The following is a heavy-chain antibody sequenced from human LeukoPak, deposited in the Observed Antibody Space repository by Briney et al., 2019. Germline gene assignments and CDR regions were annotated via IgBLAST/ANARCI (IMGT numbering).Heavy chain of an antibody. Sequence: PGGSLRLSCAASGFTFSSYAMHWVRQAPGKGLEWVAVISYDGSNKYYADSVKGRFTISRDNSKNTLYLQMNSLRAEDTAVYYCAKDTSLDYLFDPWSQGTLVTVSS. CDR2: ISYDGSNK. D-gene: IGHD4-11*01. CDR1: GFTFSSYA. J-gene: IGHJ5*02. V-gene: IGHV3-30-3*01. CDR3: AKDTSLDYLFDP.